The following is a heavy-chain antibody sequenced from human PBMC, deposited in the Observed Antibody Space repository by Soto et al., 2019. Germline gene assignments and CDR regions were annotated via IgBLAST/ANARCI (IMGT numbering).Heavy chain of an antibody. D-gene: IGHD4-4*01. CDR3: TRHTVDY. V-gene: IGHV3-73*01. Sequence: PGGSLRLSCAASGFSFSDSAIHWFRQASGKGLEVVGRTRSKAHSYATAFAASVKGRFTISRDDSKNTVYLKMNSLKTEDTAVYYCTRHTVDYWGQGTLVTISS. CDR2: TRSKAHSYAT. CDR1: GFSFSDSA. J-gene: IGHJ4*02.